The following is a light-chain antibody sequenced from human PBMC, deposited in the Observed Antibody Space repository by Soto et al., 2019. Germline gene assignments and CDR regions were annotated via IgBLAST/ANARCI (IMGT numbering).Light chain of an antibody. Sequence: QSALTQPPSASGSPGQSVTISCTGTSSDVGGYNYVSWYQQHPGKAPKLIIYEVSKRPSGVPDRFSGSKSGNTASLTVSGLQAEDETDYYCQSYDSSLSAHVVFGGGTKLTVL. CDR3: QSYDSSLSAHVV. J-gene: IGLJ2*01. CDR2: EVS. V-gene: IGLV2-8*01. CDR1: SSDVGGYNY.